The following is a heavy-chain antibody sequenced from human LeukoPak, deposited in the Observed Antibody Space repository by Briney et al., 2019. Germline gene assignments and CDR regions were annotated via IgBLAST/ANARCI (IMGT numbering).Heavy chain of an antibody. CDR1: GFTFSSYG. J-gene: IGHJ4*02. Sequence: GGSLRLSCAASGFTFSSYGMHWVRQAPGKGLEWVAVISYDGSNKYYADSVKGRFTISRDNSKNTLYLQMNSLRAEDTAVYYCAKGHCSGGSCYSLDYWGQGTLVTVSS. CDR3: AKGHCSGGSCYSLDY. V-gene: IGHV3-30*18. CDR2: ISYDGSNK. D-gene: IGHD2-15*01.